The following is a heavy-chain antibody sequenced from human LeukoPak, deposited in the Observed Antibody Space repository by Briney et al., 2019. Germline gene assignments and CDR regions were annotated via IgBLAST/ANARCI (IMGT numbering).Heavy chain of an antibody. V-gene: IGHV4-34*01. CDR3: ARGPAADY. J-gene: IGHJ4*02. CDR1: GGSFSGYY. CDR2: INHSGST. Sequence: PSETLSLTCAAYGGSFSGYYWSWIRQPPGKGLEWIGEINHSGSTNYNPSLKSRVTISVDTSKNQFSLKLSSVTAADTAVYYCARGPAADYWGQGTLVTVSS. D-gene: IGHD2-15*01.